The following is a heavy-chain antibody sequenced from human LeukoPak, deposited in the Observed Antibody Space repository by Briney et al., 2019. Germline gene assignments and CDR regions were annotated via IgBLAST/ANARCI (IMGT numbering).Heavy chain of an antibody. CDR3: ASSNGFDWSPEYYVDV. D-gene: IGHD3-9*01. J-gene: IGHJ6*03. V-gene: IGHV4-59*01. CDR2: LFSSGNT. Sequence: SETLSLPCRVSGVPHSSYWWSWIRQPPGKGLEWLAYLFSSGNTNYNPSLKGRVTISVDIPKNQFSLKVTSVTAADTAVYYCASSNGFDWSPEYYVDVWGKGTSVTVSS. CDR1: GVPHSSYW.